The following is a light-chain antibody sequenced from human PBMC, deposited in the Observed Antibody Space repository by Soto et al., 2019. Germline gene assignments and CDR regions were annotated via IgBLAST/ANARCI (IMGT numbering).Light chain of an antibody. V-gene: IGKV1-39*01. CDR2: GVS. Sequence: DILMTQSPSSLSASVGDRVTITCRASQTINNYLNWYQQKPGKAPKLLIYGVSTLSSGVPSRFSGSGSGTDFTHTISGRQPGDFATYFCQPTYSTPFTFAPASGVDI. CDR3: QPTYSTPFT. J-gene: IGKJ3*01. CDR1: QTINNY.